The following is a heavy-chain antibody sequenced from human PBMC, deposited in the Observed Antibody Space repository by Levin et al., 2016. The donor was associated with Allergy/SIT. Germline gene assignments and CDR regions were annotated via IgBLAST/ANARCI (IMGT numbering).Heavy chain of an antibody. Sequence: GGSLRLSCAASGFSFSNAWMSWVRQAPGKGLEWVGRIKTKTEGETIDYAAPVNGRFTISRDDSKNTLYLQVNSLKSEDTAVYYCTTITMVATLDYWGQGALVTVSS. CDR2: IKTKTEGETI. CDR3: TTITMVATLDY. J-gene: IGHJ4*02. V-gene: IGHV3-15*01. D-gene: IGHD5-12*01. CDR1: GFSFSNAW.